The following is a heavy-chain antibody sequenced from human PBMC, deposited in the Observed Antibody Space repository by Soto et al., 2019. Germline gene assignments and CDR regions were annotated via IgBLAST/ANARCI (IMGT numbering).Heavy chain of an antibody. CDR2: ISSSSSYI. V-gene: IGHV3-21*01. D-gene: IGHD6-13*01. CDR3: ARGKQQREYPTFGY. J-gene: IGHJ4*02. CDR1: GFTFSSYS. Sequence: EVQLVESGGGLVKPGGSLRLSCAASGFTFSSYSMNWVRQAPGKGLEWVSSISSSSSYIYYADSVKGRFTISRDNAKNSLYLQMNSLRAEDTAVYYCARGKQQREYPTFGYWGQGTLVTDSS.